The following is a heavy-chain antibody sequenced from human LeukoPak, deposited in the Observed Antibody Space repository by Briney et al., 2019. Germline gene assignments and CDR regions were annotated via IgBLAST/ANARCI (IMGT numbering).Heavy chain of an antibody. CDR2: IRPNSGGT. J-gene: IGHJ3*02. V-gene: IGHV1-2*02. CDR1: GYTFTSYG. CDR3: ATWGLHFDI. Sequence: ASVEVSCKASGYTFTSYGISWVRQAPGQGLEWMGWIRPNSGGTNYTQKFQGRVTMTRDTSINTAYMELSRLTSDDTAVYFCATWGLHFDIWGQGIMVTVAS. D-gene: IGHD3-16*01.